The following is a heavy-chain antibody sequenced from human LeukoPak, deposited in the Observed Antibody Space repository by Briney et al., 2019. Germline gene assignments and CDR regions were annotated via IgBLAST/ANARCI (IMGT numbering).Heavy chain of an antibody. CDR3: ARYLQRQGTIGFDY. CDR2: IDWDDDK. CDR1: GFSLSTSGIC. D-gene: IGHD6-25*01. V-gene: IGHV2-70*11. J-gene: IGHJ4*02. Sequence: SGPALVKPTQTLTLTCTFSGFSLSTSGICVSWIRQPPGKALEWLARIDWDDDKYYSTSLKTRLTISKDTSKNQVVLTMTNMDPVDTATYYCARYLQRQGTIGFDYWGQGTLVTVSS.